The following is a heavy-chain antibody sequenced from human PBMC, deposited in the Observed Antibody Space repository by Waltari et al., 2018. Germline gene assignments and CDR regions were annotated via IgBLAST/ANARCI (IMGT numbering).Heavy chain of an antibody. V-gene: IGHV4-61*02. Sequence: QVQLQESGPGLVKPSQTLSLTCPVPGGSIRSGSYFWTWTRQPAGKGLEWIGRIYTSGSTNYNPSLKSRVTISVDTSKNQFSLKLSSVTAADTAVYYCARSRAYGMDVWGQGTTVTVSS. CDR1: GGSIRSGSYF. CDR3: ARSRAYGMDV. CDR2: IYTSGST. J-gene: IGHJ6*02.